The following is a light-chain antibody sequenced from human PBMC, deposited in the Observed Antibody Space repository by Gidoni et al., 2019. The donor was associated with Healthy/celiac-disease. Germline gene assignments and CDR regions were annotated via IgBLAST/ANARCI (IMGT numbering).Light chain of an antibody. V-gene: IGLV7-46*01. CDR3: LLSFGGAPWV. Sequence: QAVVTPEPSLTVSPGGTVTLTCGSSTGAVTSGHYPYWFQQKPGQAPRTLIYDTSNKHSWTPARFSGSLLGGKAALTLSGAQPEDEAEYYCLLSFGGAPWVFGGGTKLTVL. CDR1: TGAVTSGHY. J-gene: IGLJ3*02. CDR2: DTS.